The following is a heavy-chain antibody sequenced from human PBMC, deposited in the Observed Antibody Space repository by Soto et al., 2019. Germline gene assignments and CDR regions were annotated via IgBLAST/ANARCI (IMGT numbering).Heavy chain of an antibody. CDR1: GFSLSTSGVG. V-gene: IGHV2-5*02. CDR3: AHSGDYDYVWGSYRHYFDY. D-gene: IGHD3-16*01. J-gene: IGHJ4*02. Sequence: QITLKESGPTLVKPTQTLTLTCTFSGFSLSTSGVGVGWIRQPPGKALEWLALIYWDDDKRYSPSLKSRLTITKDTSKTQVVLTMTNMDPVDTATYYCAHSGDYDYVWGSYRHYFDYWGQGTLVTVSS. CDR2: IYWDDDK.